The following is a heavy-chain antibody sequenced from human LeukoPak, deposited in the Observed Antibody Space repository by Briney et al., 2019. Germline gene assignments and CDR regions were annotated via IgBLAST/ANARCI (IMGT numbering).Heavy chain of an antibody. CDR1: GGSISVSSSF. Sequence: PSETLSLTCSVSGGSISVSSSFWGWIRRPPGKGLEWIGTISFDGDTHYNPSLKSRVTISVDTSKNLFSLKLSSVTAADTAVYYCARDSYSSSGFDYWGQGALVAVSS. CDR3: ARDSYSSSGFDY. CDR2: ISFDGDT. J-gene: IGHJ4*02. V-gene: IGHV4-39*07. D-gene: IGHD6-6*01.